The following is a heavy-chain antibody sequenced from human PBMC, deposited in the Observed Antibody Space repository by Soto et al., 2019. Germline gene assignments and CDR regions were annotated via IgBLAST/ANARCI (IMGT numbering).Heavy chain of an antibody. CDR3: ARAGRGYCSGGSCYSGLHGMDV. CDR1: GGSISGYY. V-gene: IGHV4-59*01. Sequence: SETLSLTCTVSGGSISGYYWSWIRQPPGKGLEWIGYIYYSGSTNYNPSLKSRVTISIDTSKNQFSLKLSSVTAADTAVHYCARAGRGYCSGGSCYSGLHGMDVWGQGTTVTVSS. CDR2: IYYSGST. J-gene: IGHJ6*02. D-gene: IGHD2-15*01.